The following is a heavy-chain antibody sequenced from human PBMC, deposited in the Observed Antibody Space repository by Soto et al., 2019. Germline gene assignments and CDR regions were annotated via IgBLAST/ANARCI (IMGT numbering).Heavy chain of an antibody. CDR2: ISAYNGNT. Sequence: GASVKVSCKAPGYTFTSYGIRWVRQAPGQGLEWMGWISAYNGNTNYAQKLQGRVTMTTDTSTSTAYMELRSLRSDDTAVYYCARDRFDCSGGSCYSGPFRYDYYYGMDVWGQGTTVTVSS. D-gene: IGHD2-15*01. V-gene: IGHV1-18*04. J-gene: IGHJ6*02. CDR3: ARDRFDCSGGSCYSGPFRYDYYYGMDV. CDR1: GYTFTSYG.